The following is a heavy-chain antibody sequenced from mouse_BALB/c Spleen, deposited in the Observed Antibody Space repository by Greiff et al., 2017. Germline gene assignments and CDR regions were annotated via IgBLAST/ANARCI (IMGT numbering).Heavy chain of an antibody. CDR1: GYTFSSYW. J-gene: IGHJ2*01. CDR2: ILPGSGST. D-gene: IGHD2-4*01. V-gene: IGHV1-9*01. Sequence: QVQLQQSGAELMKPGASVKISCKATGYTFSSYWIEWVKQRPGHGLEWIGEILPGSGSTYYNEMFKGKATLTVDTSSSTAYIQLSSLSSEDSAVYFCARGRPMITTGFDYWGQGTTLTVSS. CDR3: ARGRPMITTGFDY.